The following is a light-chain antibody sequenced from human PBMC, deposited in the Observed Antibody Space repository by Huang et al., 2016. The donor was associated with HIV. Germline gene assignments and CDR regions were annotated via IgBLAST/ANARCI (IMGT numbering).Light chain of an antibody. CDR1: QSVSSN. CDR3: QQNNNWPPLFT. CDR2: GAS. J-gene: IGKJ3*01. V-gene: IGKV3-15*01. Sequence: EIVMTQSPATLSASPGERATISCRASQSVSSNLAWYQQKPGQAPRLLIYGASTRATGIPARFSGSGSGTEFTLTISSLQSEDFAVYYCQQNNNWPPLFTFGPGTKVDIK.